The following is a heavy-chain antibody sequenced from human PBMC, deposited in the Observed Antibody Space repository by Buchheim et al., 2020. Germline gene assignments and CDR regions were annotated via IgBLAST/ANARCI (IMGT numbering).Heavy chain of an antibody. CDR3: APLTEAGGIDY. CDR2: IYYSGST. V-gene: IGHV4-39*01. J-gene: IGHJ4*02. D-gene: IGHD3-16*01. Sequence: QLQLQESGPGLVKPSETLSLTCTVSGGSMSNYYYYWGWIRQPPGKGLEWIGSIYYSGSTYFNPSLKSRVTISVDTSKNQFSLKLTSVTAADTAVYYCAPLTEAGGIDYWGQGTL. CDR1: GGSMSNYYYY.